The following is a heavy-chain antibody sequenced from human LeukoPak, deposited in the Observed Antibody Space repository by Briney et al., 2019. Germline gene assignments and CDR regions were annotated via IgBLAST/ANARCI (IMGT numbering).Heavy chain of an antibody. D-gene: IGHD2-2*01. CDR3: GRLFNDNQDIVVVPAAVFDP. V-gene: IGHV5-51*01. J-gene: IGHJ5*02. CDR2: IYPGDSDT. CDR1: GYSFTSYW. Sequence: GESLKISCKGSGYSFTSYWIGWVRQMPGKGLEWMGIIYPGDSDTRYSPSFQGQVTISADKSISTAYLQWSSLKASDTAMYYCGRLFNDNQDIVVVPAAVFDPWGQGTLVTVSS.